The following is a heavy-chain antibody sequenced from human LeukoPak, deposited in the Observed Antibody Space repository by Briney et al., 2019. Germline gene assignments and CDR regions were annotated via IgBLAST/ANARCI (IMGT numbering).Heavy chain of an antibody. D-gene: IGHD3-3*01. CDR2: ISGSGGST. CDR3: AKFLEWFYDY. V-gene: IGHV3-23*01. J-gene: IGHJ4*02. Sequence: GGSLRLSCAASGFTFSSYAMSWVRQAPGKGLEWVSAISGSGGSTCYADSVKGRYTISRGNSKNTLYLQMNSLRAEDTAVYYCAKFLEWFYDYWGQGTLVTVSS. CDR1: GFTFSSYA.